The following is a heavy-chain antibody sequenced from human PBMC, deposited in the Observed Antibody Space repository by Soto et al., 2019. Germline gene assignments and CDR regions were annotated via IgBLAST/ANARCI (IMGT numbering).Heavy chain of an antibody. CDR2: INHSGST. CDR3: ARVGGYYGSGSYPTYYFDY. Sequence: SETLSLTCAVYGGSFSGYYWSWIRQPPGKGLEWIGEINHSGSTNYNPSLKSRVTISVDTSKNQFSLKLSSVTAADTAVYYCARVGGYYGSGSYPTYYFDYWGQGTLVTVSS. D-gene: IGHD3-10*01. J-gene: IGHJ4*02. CDR1: GGSFSGYY. V-gene: IGHV4-34*01.